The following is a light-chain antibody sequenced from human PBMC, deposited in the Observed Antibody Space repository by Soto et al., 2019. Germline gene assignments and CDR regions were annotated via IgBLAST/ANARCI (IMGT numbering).Light chain of an antibody. CDR1: SSDVGDYNY. CDR2: DVS. J-gene: IGLJ1*01. V-gene: IGLV2-14*01. CDR3: SSYTSSTPPYV. Sequence: LTQPASVSRSPGQSIAISCTGTSSDVGDYNYVSWYQQHPGKAPKLIIYDVSDRPSGVSSRFSGSKSGNTASLTISGLQPEDEADYYCSSYTSSTPPYVFGTGTRSPS.